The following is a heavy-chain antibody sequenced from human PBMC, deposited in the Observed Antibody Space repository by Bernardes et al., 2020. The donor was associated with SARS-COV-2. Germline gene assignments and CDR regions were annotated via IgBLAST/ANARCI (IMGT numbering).Heavy chain of an antibody. CDR2: INPNNGDT. J-gene: IGHJ4*02. D-gene: IGHD3-10*01. V-gene: IGHV1-2*02. Sequence: ASVKVSCKASGYSFIDYYIHWVRQPPGQGLEWMGWINPNNGDTNYAQKFEGRVTMTRDRSISSAYMELSRLRSDDTAVYYCARAVTVIRGIIEDYWGQGTLVTVSS. CDR3: ARAVTVIRGIIEDY. CDR1: GYSFIDYY.